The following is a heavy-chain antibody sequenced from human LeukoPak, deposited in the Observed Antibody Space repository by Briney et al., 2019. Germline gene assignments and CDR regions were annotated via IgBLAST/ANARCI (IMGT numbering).Heavy chain of an antibody. CDR3: ARAQGYSYGYFFDY. V-gene: IGHV3-30*04. J-gene: IGHJ4*02. D-gene: IGHD5-18*01. CDR1: GFTFSSYA. Sequence: GGSLRLSCAASGFTFSSYAMHWVRQAPGKGLEWVAVISYDGSNKYYADSVKGRFTISRDNAKNSLYLQMNSLRAEDTALYYCARAQGYSYGYFFDYWGQGTLVTVSS. CDR2: ISYDGSNK.